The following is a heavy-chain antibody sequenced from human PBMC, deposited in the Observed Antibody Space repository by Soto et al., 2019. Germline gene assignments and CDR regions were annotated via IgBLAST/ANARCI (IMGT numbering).Heavy chain of an antibody. CDR1: GFTFGNYD. J-gene: IGHJ4*02. Sequence: EVQLLESGGGLIQPGGSLRLSCAASGFTFGNYDMSWVRQAPGEGLEWVSGIRGSGDTYYADSFQGRVIISRDNSENTVYLQMNSLRGEDTAVYYCATISWSGGRFGGYWGQGTLVTVSS. V-gene: IGHV3-23*01. CDR3: ATISWSGGRFGGY. CDR2: IRGSGDT. D-gene: IGHD6-19*01.